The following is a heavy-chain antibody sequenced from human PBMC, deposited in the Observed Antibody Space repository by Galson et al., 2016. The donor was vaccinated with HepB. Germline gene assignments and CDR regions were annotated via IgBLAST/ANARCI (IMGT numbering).Heavy chain of an antibody. J-gene: IGHJ4*02. CDR2: ILPKSGVT. CDR1: GYRFTDSY. V-gene: IGHV1-2*02. CDR3: ARDFNWGPDV. D-gene: IGHD7-27*01. Sequence: SVKVSCKASGYRFTDSYLHWIRQAPGRGLEWMGWILPKSGVTHYAQSFQGRITVTADTAINTLYMQLDRLTSDDTAVYFCARDFNWGPDVWGQGTLVTVSS.